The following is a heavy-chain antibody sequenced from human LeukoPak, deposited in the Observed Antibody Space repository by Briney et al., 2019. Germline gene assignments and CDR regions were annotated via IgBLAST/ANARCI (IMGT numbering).Heavy chain of an antibody. V-gene: IGHV4-59*01. Sequence: PSETLSLTCTVSGGSISSYYWSWIRQPPGKGLEWIGYIYYSGSTNYNPSLKSRVTISVDTSKNQFSLKLSSVTAADTAVYYCARDSSGWEAAYYFDYWGQGTLVTVSS. J-gene: IGHJ4*02. D-gene: IGHD6-19*01. CDR1: GGSISSYY. CDR2: IYYSGST. CDR3: ARDSSGWEAAYYFDY.